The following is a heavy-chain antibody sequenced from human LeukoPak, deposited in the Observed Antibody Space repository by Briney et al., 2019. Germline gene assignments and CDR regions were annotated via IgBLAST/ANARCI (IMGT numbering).Heavy chain of an antibody. CDR2: IYSSGST. CDR1: AGSVSGYY. V-gene: IGHV4-4*07. Sequence: SETLSLTCTVSAGSVSGYYWSWIRQPAGKGLEWIGQIYSSGSTKYNPSLKSRVTVSVDTSKNQFSLKLSSVTAADTAVYYCARELVVATTGAFDYWGQGTLVTVPS. J-gene: IGHJ4*02. CDR3: ARELVVATTGAFDY. D-gene: IGHD5-12*01.